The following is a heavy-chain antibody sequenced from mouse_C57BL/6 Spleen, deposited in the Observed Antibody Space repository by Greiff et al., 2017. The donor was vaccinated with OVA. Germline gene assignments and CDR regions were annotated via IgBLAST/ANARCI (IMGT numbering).Heavy chain of an antibody. CDR1: GFTFSDYG. CDR3: ARAITTVPFDY. D-gene: IGHD1-1*01. V-gene: IGHV5-17*01. J-gene: IGHJ2*01. Sequence: EVKLMESGGGLVKPGGSLKLSCAASGFTFSDYGMHWVRQAPETGLEWVAYISSGSSTFNYADTVKGRFTISRDNAKNTLFLQITSLMSENTAMYYCARAITTVPFDYWGQGTTLTVSS. CDR2: ISSGSSTF.